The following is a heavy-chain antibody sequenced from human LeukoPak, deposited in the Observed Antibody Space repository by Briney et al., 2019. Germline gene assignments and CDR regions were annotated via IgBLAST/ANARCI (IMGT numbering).Heavy chain of an antibody. CDR3: AKGGRGTYYSDS. J-gene: IGHJ4*02. CDR2: ISASGGTT. V-gene: IGHV3-23*01. CDR1: GFMLSNYV. D-gene: IGHD3-16*01. Sequence: GGSLRLSCAATGFMLSNYVMYWVRQAPGKGLEWVSVISASGGTTDYAVSVKGRFTISRDNSNNTLYLQMNSLRAEDTAVYYCAKGGRGTYYSDSWGRGTLVTVSS.